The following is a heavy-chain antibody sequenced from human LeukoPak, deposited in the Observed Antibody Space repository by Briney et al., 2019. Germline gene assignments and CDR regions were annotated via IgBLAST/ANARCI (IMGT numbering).Heavy chain of an antibody. J-gene: IGHJ4*02. CDR2: IIPILGIA. Sequence: GASVKVSCKASGGTFSSYAISWVRQAPGQGLEWMGRIIPILGIANYAQKFQGRVTITADKSTSTAYMELSSLRSEDTAVYYCARARGSGYSYYFDYWGQGTLVTVSS. V-gene: IGHV1-69*04. CDR1: GGTFSSYA. CDR3: ARARGSGYSYYFDY. D-gene: IGHD3-3*01.